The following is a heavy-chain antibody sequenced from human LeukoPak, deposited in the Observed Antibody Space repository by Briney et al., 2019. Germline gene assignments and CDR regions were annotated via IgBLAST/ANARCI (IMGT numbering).Heavy chain of an antibody. CDR3: ARGRDPY. CDR2: ISASGSS. J-gene: IGHJ4*02. V-gene: IGHV4-4*07. D-gene: IGHD5-24*01. CDR1: GGSISSYC. Sequence: PSETLSLTCTVSGGSISSYCWSWIRQPAGKGLEWIGRISASGSSNYNPSLKSRVTMSLDTSKSQFSLNLSSVTAADTAMYYCARGRDPYWGQGTLVTVSS.